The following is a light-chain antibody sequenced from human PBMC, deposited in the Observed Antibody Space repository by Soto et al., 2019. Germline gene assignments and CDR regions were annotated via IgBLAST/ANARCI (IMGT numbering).Light chain of an antibody. V-gene: IGKV1-39*01. Sequence: DIQMTQSPSSLSASVGDRVTITCRASQSISSYLNWYQQKPGKAPKLLIYAASSLQSGVPSGFSGSGSGTDFTLTISSLQPEDFATYYCQQSYSTPITFGQGTRLEIK. CDR2: AAS. CDR3: QQSYSTPIT. CDR1: QSISSY. J-gene: IGKJ5*01.